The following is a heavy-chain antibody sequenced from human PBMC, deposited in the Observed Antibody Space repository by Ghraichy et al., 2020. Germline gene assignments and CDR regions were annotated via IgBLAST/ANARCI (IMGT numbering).Heavy chain of an antibody. D-gene: IGHD6-13*01. V-gene: IGHV3-23*01. Sequence: RGSLRLSCAASGFTFSSYAMSWVRQAPGKGLEWVSAISGSGGSTYYADSVKGRFTISRDNSKNTLYLQMNSLRAEDTAVYYCAKDRRRNWIAAAGTYFQHWGQGTLVTVSS. CDR1: GFTFSSYA. CDR3: AKDRRRNWIAAAGTYFQH. CDR2: ISGSGGST. J-gene: IGHJ1*01.